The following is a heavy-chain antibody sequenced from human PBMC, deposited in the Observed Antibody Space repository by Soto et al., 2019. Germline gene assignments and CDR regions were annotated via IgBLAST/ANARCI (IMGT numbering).Heavy chain of an antibody. D-gene: IGHD3-10*01. CDR1: GFTFSSYA. CDR3: AKDIILWFGELLSYTTTRFDY. Sequence: EVQLLESGGGLVQPGGSLRLSCAASGFTFSSYAMSWVRQAPGKGLEWVSAISGSGGSTYYADSVKGRFTISRDNSKNTLYLQMNSLRAEGTAVYYWAKDIILWFGELLSYTTTRFDYWGQGTLVTVSS. V-gene: IGHV3-23*01. J-gene: IGHJ4*02. CDR2: ISGSGGST.